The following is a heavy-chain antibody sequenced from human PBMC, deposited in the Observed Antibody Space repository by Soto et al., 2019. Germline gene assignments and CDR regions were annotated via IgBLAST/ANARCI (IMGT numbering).Heavy chain of an antibody. D-gene: IGHD2-21*02. CDR3: ARGGHVVVVTAALDY. J-gene: IGHJ4*02. CDR2: VNPSGGHT. Sequence: QVQLMQSGAEVKKPGASVKVSCKASGDTFSDYYIHWVRQAPGQGLEWMGTVNPSGGHTTYSQHSRGRGTMTRDTSNSALHMELTSLTSEDTAVYYCARGGHVVVVTAALDYWGQGTLVTVAS. CDR1: GDTFSDYY. V-gene: IGHV1-46*01.